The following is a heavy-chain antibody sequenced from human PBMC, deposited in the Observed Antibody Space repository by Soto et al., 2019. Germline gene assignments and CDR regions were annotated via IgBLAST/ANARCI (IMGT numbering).Heavy chain of an antibody. D-gene: IGHD2-2*02. V-gene: IGHV4-30-4*01. J-gene: IGHJ5*02. Sequence: PSETLSLTCTVSGGSISSGDYYWSWIRQPPGKGLEWIGYIYYSGSTYYNPSLKSRVTISVDTSKNQFSLKLSSVTAADTAVYYCATCYTVNNWFDPWGQGTLVTVS. CDR3: ATCYTVNNWFDP. CDR2: IYYSGST. CDR1: GGSISSGDYY.